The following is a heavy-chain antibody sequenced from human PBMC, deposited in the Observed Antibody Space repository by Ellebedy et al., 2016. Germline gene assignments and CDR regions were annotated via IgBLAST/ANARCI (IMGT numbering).Heavy chain of an antibody. Sequence: SETLSLTXTVSGGSISSYYWSWIRQPAGKGLEWIGRIYSTGSTNYHPSLKSRLTMSVDTSTNQLSLKLNSVTAADTAVYYCARGLGYISNFFAYWGQGTLVTVSS. CDR3: ARGLGYISNFFAY. CDR2: IYSTGST. J-gene: IGHJ4*02. D-gene: IGHD6-13*01. CDR1: GGSISSYY. V-gene: IGHV4-4*07.